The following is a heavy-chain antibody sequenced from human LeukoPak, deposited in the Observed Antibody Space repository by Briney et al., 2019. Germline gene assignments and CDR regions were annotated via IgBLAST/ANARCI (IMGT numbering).Heavy chain of an antibody. V-gene: IGHV4-59*11. CDR2: IYYSGST. D-gene: IGHD4-17*01. CDR1: GGSISSHY. CDR3: ATSDYYAVYYYYYMDV. Sequence: SETLSLTCTVSGGSISSHYWSWIRQPPGKGLEWIGYIYYSGSTNYNPSLKSRVTISVDTSKNQFSLKLSSVTAADTAVYYCATSDYYAVYYYYYMDVWGKGTTVTVSS. J-gene: IGHJ6*03.